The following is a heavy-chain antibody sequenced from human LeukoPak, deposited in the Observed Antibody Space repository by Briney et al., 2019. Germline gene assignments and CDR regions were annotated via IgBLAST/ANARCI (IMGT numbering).Heavy chain of an antibody. CDR3: AKDRGY. CDR1: GFTFNTFA. V-gene: IGHV3-23*01. J-gene: IGHJ4*02. CDR2: ISDSGGST. Sequence: GGSLRLSCAASGFTFNTFAMTWVRQAPGKGLEWVSAISDSGGSTYYADSVKGRFTISRDNSKNTLYLQMNSLRADDTAVYYCAKDRGYWGQGTLVTVSS.